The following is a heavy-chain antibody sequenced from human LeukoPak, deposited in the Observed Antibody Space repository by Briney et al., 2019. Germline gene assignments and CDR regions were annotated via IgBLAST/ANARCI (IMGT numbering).Heavy chain of an antibody. V-gene: IGHV3-23*01. CDR2: ISGSGGST. CDR1: GFTLSSYA. J-gene: IGHJ4*02. D-gene: IGHD1-1*01. CDR3: AKGNGWNPNSPLDY. Sequence: GGSLRLSCAASGFTLSSYAMSWVRQAPGKGLEWVSVISGSGGSTYYADSVKGRFSISRDNSKYTVYLQMNSLRAEDTAVYYCAKGNGWNPNSPLDYWGQGTLVTVSS.